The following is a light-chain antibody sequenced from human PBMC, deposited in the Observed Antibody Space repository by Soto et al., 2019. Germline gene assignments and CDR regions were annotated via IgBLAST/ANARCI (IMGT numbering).Light chain of an antibody. CDR2: GTS. V-gene: IGKV3-20*01. CDR1: PSVSSSY. J-gene: IGKJ2*01. CDR3: QQYGRSPYT. Sequence: EIVLTQSPGTLSLSPGERVTLSCRTSPSVSSSYLAWYRQKPGQAPRLLIYGTSSRDTGVPDRFRGSGSGTDFTLTISRLEPEDFAVFYCQQYGRSPYTFGQGTKLEIK.